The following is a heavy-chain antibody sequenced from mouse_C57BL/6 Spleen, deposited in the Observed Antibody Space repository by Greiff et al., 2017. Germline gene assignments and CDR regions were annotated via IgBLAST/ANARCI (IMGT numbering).Heavy chain of an antibody. V-gene: IGHV2-6*01. CDR2: IWGVGST. D-gene: IGHD3-2*02. J-gene: IGHJ3*01. Sequence: VQVVESGPGLVAPSQSLSITCTVSGFSLTSYGVDWVRQSPGKGLEWLGVIWGVGSTNYNSALKSRLSISKDNSKSQVFLKMNSLQTDDTAMYYCASGDSSGSFAYWGQGTLVTVSA. CDR1: GFSLTSYG. CDR3: ASGDSSGSFAY.